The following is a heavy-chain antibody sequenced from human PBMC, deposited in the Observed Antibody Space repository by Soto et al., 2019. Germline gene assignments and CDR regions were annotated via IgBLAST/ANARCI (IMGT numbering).Heavy chain of an antibody. CDR2: ISGSGGST. D-gene: IGHD3-10*01. Sequence: EVQLLESGGGLVQPGGSLRLSCAASGFTFSSYAMSWVRQAPGKGLEWVSAISGSGGSTYYADSVKGRFTISRDNSKNTLYLQMNSLRAEDTAVYYCAKDTGAMVRGVTPGHYYYYGMDVWGQGTTVTVSS. CDR1: GFTFSSYA. V-gene: IGHV3-23*01. CDR3: AKDTGAMVRGVTPGHYYYYGMDV. J-gene: IGHJ6*02.